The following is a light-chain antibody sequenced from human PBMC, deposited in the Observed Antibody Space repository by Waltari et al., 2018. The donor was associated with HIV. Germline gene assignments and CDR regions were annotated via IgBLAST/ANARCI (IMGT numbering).Light chain of an antibody. CDR3: QQYHAYPVT. V-gene: IGKV1-5*01. CDR1: QHINRW. J-gene: IGKJ4*01. CDR2: QAS. Sequence: DIQMTQSPATISASVGDRVTISCRASQHINRWLAWYQQRPGKPPKFLIYQASSRESGVPSRFSGSGSGTLFTLTINSLQPADFATYYCQQYHAYPVTFGGGTKVENK.